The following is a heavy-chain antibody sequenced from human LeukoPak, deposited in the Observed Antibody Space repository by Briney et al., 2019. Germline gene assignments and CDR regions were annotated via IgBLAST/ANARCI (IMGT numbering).Heavy chain of an antibody. Sequence: ASVKVSCKASGGTFSSYAISWVRQAPGQGLEWMGWMNPNSGNTGYAQKFQGWVTMTRDTSISTAYMELSRLRSDDTAVYYCATYGSSRDYWGQGTLVTVSS. J-gene: IGHJ4*02. CDR3: ATYGSSRDY. D-gene: IGHD1-26*01. V-gene: IGHV1-2*04. CDR1: GGTFSSYA. CDR2: MNPNSGNT.